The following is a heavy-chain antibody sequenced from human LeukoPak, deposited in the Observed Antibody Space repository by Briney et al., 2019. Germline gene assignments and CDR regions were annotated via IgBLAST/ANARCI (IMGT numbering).Heavy chain of an antibody. J-gene: IGHJ3*02. CDR3: ARARPGITGTTFIFGAFDI. V-gene: IGHV1-69*05. Sequence: ASVKVSCKASGGTFSSYAISWVRQAPGQGLEWMGGIIPIFGTANYAQKFQGRVTITTDESTSTAYMELSSLRSEDTAVYYCARARPGITGTTFIFGAFDIWGQGTMVTVSS. CDR1: GGTFSSYA. CDR2: IIPIFGTA. D-gene: IGHD1-7*01.